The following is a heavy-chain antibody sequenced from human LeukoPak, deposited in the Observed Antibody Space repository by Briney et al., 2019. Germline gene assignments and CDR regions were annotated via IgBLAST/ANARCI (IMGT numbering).Heavy chain of an antibody. V-gene: IGHV4-39*01. Sequence: NPSETQSLTCTVSGGSIISSDYHWGWARQPPGKGLEWIGTISYSGNTDYNPSLSSQVTISVDTSNNQFSLRLGSVTAADTAVYHRARHCCSGPAKRVFDIWGQGTMVTVSS. D-gene: IGHD2-15*01. CDR2: ISYSGNT. CDR3: ARHCCSGPAKRVFDI. J-gene: IGHJ3*02. CDR1: GGSIISSDYH.